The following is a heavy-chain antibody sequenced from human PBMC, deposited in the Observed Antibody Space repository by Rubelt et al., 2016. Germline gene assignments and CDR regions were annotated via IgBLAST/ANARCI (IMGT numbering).Heavy chain of an antibody. CDR3: SRALFCSSSSCRSNWFDP. D-gene: IGHD2-2*01. CDR1: GITLSYAW. V-gene: IGHV3-15*01. Sequence: ESGGGLVKPGESLRLSCTGSGITLSYAWMSWVRQAPGKGLEWLGHLQSKAPGGTPDYPAGVKGRFSISRDDSRNTIYLQLNSLNSEDTAVYYCSRALFCSSSSCRSNWFDPWGQGTLVTVSS. CDR2: LQSKAPGGTP. J-gene: IGHJ5*02.